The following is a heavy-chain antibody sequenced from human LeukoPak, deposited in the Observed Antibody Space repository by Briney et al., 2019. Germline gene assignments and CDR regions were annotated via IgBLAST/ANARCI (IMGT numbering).Heavy chain of an antibody. CDR3: ASLYCRTTTCYAGY. CDR2: ARNKANSYTT. D-gene: IGHD2-2*01. Sequence: GGSLRLPCAASGFTFSDHYMDWVRQAPGKGLEWVGRARNKANSYTTEYAASVKGRFTISRDDSKNSLYLQMNSLKTEDTAVYYCASLYCRTTTCYAGYWGQGTLVTVSS. J-gene: IGHJ4*02. V-gene: IGHV3-72*01. CDR1: GFTFSDHY.